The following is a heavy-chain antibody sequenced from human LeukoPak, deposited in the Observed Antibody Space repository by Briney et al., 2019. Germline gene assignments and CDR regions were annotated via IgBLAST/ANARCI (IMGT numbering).Heavy chain of an antibody. V-gene: IGHV3-9*01. CDR2: ISWNSGSI. Sequence: GGSLRLSCAASGFTFDDYAMHWVRQAPGKGLEWVSGISWNSGSIGYADSVKGRFTISRDNAKNSLYLQMNSLRAEDTALYYCARSGSHDAFDIWGQGTMVTVSS. J-gene: IGHJ3*02. CDR3: ARSGSHDAFDI. CDR1: GFTFDDYA. D-gene: IGHD1-26*01.